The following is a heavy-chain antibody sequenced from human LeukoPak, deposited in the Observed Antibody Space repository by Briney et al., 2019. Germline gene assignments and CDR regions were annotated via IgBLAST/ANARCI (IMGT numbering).Heavy chain of an antibody. V-gene: IGHV3-66*02. CDR1: GFTVSSNY. J-gene: IGHJ4*02. Sequence: PGASLRLSCAASGFTVSSNYMSWVRQAPGKGLEWVSVIYSGGSTYYADSVRGRFTISRDNSKNTLYLQMNSLRAEDTAVYYCARDLYYYDSSGYYDYWGQGTLVTVSS. CDR3: ARDLYYYDSSGYYDY. CDR2: IYSGGST. D-gene: IGHD3-22*01.